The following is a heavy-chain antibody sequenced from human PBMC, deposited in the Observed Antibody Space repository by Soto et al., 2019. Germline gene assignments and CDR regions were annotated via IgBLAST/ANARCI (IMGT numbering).Heavy chain of an antibody. D-gene: IGHD3-16*01. CDR3: ARHGGYYFDY. J-gene: IGHJ4*02. Sequence: QVQLQQWGAGLLKPSETLSLTCAVYSGSFSGYYWTWIRQPPGKGLEWIGEIYQGLSIVYNPSLKSRATISGDSSKIQFSLELSSVTAADTGVYYCARHGGYYFDYWGQGALVTVSS. CDR2: IYQGLSI. V-gene: IGHV4-34*01. CDR1: SGSFSGYY.